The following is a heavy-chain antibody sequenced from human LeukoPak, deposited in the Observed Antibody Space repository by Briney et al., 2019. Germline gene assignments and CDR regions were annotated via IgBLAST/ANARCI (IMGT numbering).Heavy chain of an antibody. J-gene: IGHJ3*02. D-gene: IGHD1-26*01. Sequence: GASVKVSCKASGYTFTGYYMHWVRQAPGQGLEWMGWINPNSGGTNYAQKLQGRVTMTRDTSISTAYMELCRLRSDDTAVYYCAREEALSGSHGVPVAFDIWGQGTMVTVSS. CDR2: INPNSGGT. CDR3: AREEALSGSHGVPVAFDI. CDR1: GYTFTGYY. V-gene: IGHV1-2*02.